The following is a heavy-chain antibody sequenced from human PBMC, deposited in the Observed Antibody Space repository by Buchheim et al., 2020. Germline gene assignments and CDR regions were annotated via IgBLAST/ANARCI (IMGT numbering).Heavy chain of an antibody. J-gene: IGHJ4*02. Sequence: QLQLQESGPGLVKPSETLSLTCTVSGGSISSSSYYWGWIRQPPGEGLEWIGSIYYSGSTYYNPSLKSRVTISVDTSKNQFSLKLSSVTAADTAVYYCATLAAAGIPTTFDYWGQGTL. CDR3: ATLAAAGIPTTFDY. V-gene: IGHV4-39*07. D-gene: IGHD6-13*01. CDR2: IYYSGST. CDR1: GGSISSSSYY.